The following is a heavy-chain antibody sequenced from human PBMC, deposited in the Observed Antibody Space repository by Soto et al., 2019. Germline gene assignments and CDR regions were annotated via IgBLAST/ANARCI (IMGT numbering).Heavy chain of an antibody. CDR3: ARGKEWTSATCYYAYHFDY. Sequence: EVQLVESGEGLVQPGGSLRLSCAASGFTFSSYSMHWVRQAPGKGMEHVSSISLDGTNTYYGDSVKGRFTISRDNSKNTVYLQSGSLRADDTAVYYCARGKEWTSATCYYAYHFDYWGEGTLVTVSS. CDR1: GFTFSSYS. D-gene: IGHD2-2*01. CDR2: ISLDGTNT. J-gene: IGHJ4*02. V-gene: IGHV3-64*02.